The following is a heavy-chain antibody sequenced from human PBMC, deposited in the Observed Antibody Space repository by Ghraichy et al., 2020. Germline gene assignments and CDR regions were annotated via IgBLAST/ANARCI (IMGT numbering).Heavy chain of an antibody. CDR1: GGSFSGYY. V-gene: IGHV4-34*01. D-gene: IGHD4/OR15-4a*01. CDR2: INHSGST. CDR3: ARVKANSFDY. Sequence: SETLSLTCAVYGGSFSGYYWSWIRQPPGKGLEWIGEINHSGSTNYNPSLKSRVTISVDTSKNQFSLKLSSVTAADTAVYYCARVKANSFDYWGQGTLVTVSS. J-gene: IGHJ4*02.